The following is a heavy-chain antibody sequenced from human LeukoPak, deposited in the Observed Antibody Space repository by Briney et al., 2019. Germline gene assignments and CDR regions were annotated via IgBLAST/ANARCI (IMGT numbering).Heavy chain of an antibody. CDR1: GGSISSSSYY. CDR2: IYYSGST. Sequence: PETLSLTCTVSGGSISSSSYYWGWIRQPPGKGLEWIGSIYYSGSTYYNPSLKSRVTISVDTSKNQFSLKLSSVTAADTAVYYCARQDIVVVPAAIGFDYWGQGTLVTVSS. CDR3: ARQDIVVVPAAIGFDY. J-gene: IGHJ4*02. D-gene: IGHD2-2*01. V-gene: IGHV4-39*01.